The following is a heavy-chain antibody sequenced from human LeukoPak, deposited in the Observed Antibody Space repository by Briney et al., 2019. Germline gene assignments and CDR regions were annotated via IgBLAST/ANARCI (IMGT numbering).Heavy chain of an antibody. CDR3: ARPSIAAAGQDT. J-gene: IGHJ5*02. CDR1: GFTFSSYA. CDR2: ISYDGSNK. D-gene: IGHD6-13*01. Sequence: GGSLRLSCAASGFTFSSYAMHWVRQAPGKGLEWVAVISYDGSNKYYADSVKGRFTISRDNSKNTLYLQMNSLRAEDTAVYYCARPSIAAAGQDTWGQGTLVTVSS. V-gene: IGHV3-30-3*01.